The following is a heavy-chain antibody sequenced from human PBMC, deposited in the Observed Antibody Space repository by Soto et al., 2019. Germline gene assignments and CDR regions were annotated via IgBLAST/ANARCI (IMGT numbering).Heavy chain of an antibody. V-gene: IGHV3-30*18. J-gene: IGHJ4*02. D-gene: IGHD3-22*01. CDR2: ISSDGKSE. CDR3: AKTITPYSGDSRGRGAVVDY. CDR1: GFTFSTYG. Sequence: QVQLVESGGGVVQPGRSLRLSCAASGFTFSTYGMHWFRQPPGKGLEWVAVISSDGKSEHYADPVKGRFSISRDNSKNTLSLQMNSLRVEDTAVYYCAKTITPYSGDSRGRGAVVDYWGQGTVVTVSS.